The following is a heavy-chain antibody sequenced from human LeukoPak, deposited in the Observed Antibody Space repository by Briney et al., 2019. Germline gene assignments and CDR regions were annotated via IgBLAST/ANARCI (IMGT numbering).Heavy chain of an antibody. V-gene: IGHV3-21*01. CDR2: ISSSSSYI. CDR1: GFTLSSYS. CDR3: ARDLGSGWYNPPDY. Sequence: GGSLRLSCAASGFTLSSYSMNRVRQAPGKGLEWVSSISSSSSYIYYADSVKGRFTISRDNAKNSLYLQMNSLRAEDTAVYYCARDLGSGWYNPPDYWGQGTLVTVSS. J-gene: IGHJ4*02. D-gene: IGHD6-19*01.